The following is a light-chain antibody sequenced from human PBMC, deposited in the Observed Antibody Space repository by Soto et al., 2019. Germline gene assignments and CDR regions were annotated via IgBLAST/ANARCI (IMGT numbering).Light chain of an antibody. Sequence: QSALTQPASVSGSPGQSITISCTGTSSDVGDYNYVSWYQQHPGKVPKLMIYDVTNRPSGVSNRFSGSKSGNTASLTISGLQAEDEADYYCSSYTSSSTYVIFGGGTQLTVL. J-gene: IGLJ2*01. V-gene: IGLV2-14*01. CDR3: SSYTSSSTYVI. CDR1: SSDVGDYNY. CDR2: DVT.